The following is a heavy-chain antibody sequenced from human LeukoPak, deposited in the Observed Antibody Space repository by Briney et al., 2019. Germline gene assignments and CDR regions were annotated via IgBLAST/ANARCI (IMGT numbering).Heavy chain of an antibody. CDR3: ARSNYDSTTFYYHLDL. V-gene: IGHV3-21*01. D-gene: IGHD2/OR15-2a*01. CDR2: IGSSGSFM. CDR1: GFTFRTYV. Sequence: GGSLRLSCAASGFTFRTYVMKWVRQAPGKGLERVSTIGSSGSFMYYADSVRGRFTISRDNAKNTLSLQMNSLSAEDTAVYYCARSNYDSTTFYYHLDLWGQGTLVTVSS. J-gene: IGHJ5*02.